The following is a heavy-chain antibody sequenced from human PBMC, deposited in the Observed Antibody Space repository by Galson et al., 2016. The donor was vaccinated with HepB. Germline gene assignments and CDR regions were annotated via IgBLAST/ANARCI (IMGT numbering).Heavy chain of an antibody. Sequence: SLRLSCAASGFTFSDSDMTWVRQTPGKGLEWVSYISRTGTDIYSADFVEGRFTIARDNARNSLSLQMNNLRAEDTAVYYCARVEGGYYFYFDSWGQGTLVTVSS. D-gene: IGHD3-22*01. CDR3: ARVEGGYYFYFDS. V-gene: IGHV3-48*03. CDR1: GFTFSDSD. J-gene: IGHJ4*02. CDR2: ISRTGTDI.